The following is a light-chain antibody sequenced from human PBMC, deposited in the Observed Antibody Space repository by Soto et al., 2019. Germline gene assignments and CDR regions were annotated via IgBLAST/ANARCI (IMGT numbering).Light chain of an antibody. CDR2: ENN. V-gene: IGLV1-40*01. CDR1: SSNIGAGYE. CDR3: QSYDSSLSGYV. Sequence: QPVLTQPPSVSEAPGQRVTISCTGSSSNIGAGYEAHWYQQVPGTAPKLLIYENNNRPSGVPDRFSGSKSGTSASLDITGXXXXXXXXYYCQSYDSSLSGYVFGTGTKLTV. J-gene: IGLJ1*01.